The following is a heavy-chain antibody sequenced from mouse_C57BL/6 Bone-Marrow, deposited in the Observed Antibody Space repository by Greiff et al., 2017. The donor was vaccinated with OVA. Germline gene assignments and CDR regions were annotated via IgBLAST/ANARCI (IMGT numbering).Heavy chain of an antibody. V-gene: IGHV1-81*01. D-gene: IGHD1-1*01. CDR3: ARPFTTVVAYYFDS. Sequence: VKLMESGAELARPGASVKLSCKASGYTFTSYGISWVKQRTGQGLEWIGEIYPRSGNTYYNEKFKGKATLTADKSSSTAYMELRSLTSEDSAVYFCARPFTTVVAYYFDSWGQGTTLTVSS. J-gene: IGHJ2*01. CDR2: IYPRSGNT. CDR1: GYTFTSYG.